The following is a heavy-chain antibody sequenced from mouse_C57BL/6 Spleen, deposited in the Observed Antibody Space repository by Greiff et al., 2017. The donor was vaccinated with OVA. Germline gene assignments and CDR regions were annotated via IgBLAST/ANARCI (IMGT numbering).Heavy chain of an antibody. CDR2: ISSGGSYN. CDR3: ARQYYGSSPYYFDY. V-gene: IGHV5-6*01. Sequence: EVQRVESGGDLVKPGGSLKLSCAASGFTFSSYGMSWVRQTPDKRLEWVATISSGGSYNYYPDSVKGRFTISRDNAKNTLYLQMSSLKSEDTAMYYCARQYYGSSPYYFDYWGQGTTLTVSS. J-gene: IGHJ2*01. CDR1: GFTFSSYG. D-gene: IGHD1-1*01.